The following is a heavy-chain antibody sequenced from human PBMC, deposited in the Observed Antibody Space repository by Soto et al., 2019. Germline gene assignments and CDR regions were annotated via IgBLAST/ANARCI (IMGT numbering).Heavy chain of an antibody. Sequence: SETLSLTCTVSGGSISSYYWIWIRQPPGKGLEWIGYIYYSGSTNYNPSLKSRVTISVDTSKNQFSLKLSSVTAADTAVYYCARGGSDDYYYYGMDVWGQGTTVTVSS. J-gene: IGHJ6*02. CDR1: GGSISSYY. CDR3: ARGGSDDYYYYGMDV. D-gene: IGHD3-16*01. CDR2: IYYSGST. V-gene: IGHV4-59*01.